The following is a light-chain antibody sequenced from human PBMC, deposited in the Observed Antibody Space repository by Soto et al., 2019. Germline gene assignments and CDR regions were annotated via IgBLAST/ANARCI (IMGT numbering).Light chain of an antibody. CDR2: EVN. J-gene: IGLJ1*01. Sequence: QSVLTXPPSASGSPGQSVTISCTGTSSDVGAFDYVSWYQQHPGKAPKLLIFEVNKRPSGVPDRFSGSKSGDTAFLTVSGLQAEDEADYYCSSYAGSNNAEVFGAGTKVTVL. V-gene: IGLV2-8*01. CDR3: SSYAGSNNAEV. CDR1: SSDVGAFDY.